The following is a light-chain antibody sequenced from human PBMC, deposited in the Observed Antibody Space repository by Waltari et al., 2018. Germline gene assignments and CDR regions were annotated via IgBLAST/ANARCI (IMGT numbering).Light chain of an antibody. CDR1: SSDVGGYDY. CDR3: SSYTSISTLV. CDR2: DVS. V-gene: IGLV2-14*03. J-gene: IGLJ1*01. Sequence: QSALTQPASVSGSPGQSITISCTGTSSDVGGYDYVSWYQHHPGQAPQLLIFDVSYRPSGVSARVSGSKSCNTASLTISGRQAGDEADYSCSSYTSISTLVFGSGTKVTVL.